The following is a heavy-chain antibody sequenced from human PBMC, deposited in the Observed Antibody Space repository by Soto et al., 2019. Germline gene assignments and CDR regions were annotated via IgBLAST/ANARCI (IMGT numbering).Heavy chain of an antibody. CDR3: AKDRGSGIYYPNWFDP. D-gene: IGHD3-10*01. J-gene: IGHJ5*02. CDR2: ISGSGGST. V-gene: IGHV3-23*01. Sequence: EVQLLESGGGLVQPGGYLRLSCAASGFTFSSYAMSWVRQAPGKGLEWVSAISGSGGSTYYADSVKGRFTISRDNSKNTLYLQMNSLRAEDTAVYYCAKDRGSGIYYPNWFDPWGQGTLVTVSS. CDR1: GFTFSSYA.